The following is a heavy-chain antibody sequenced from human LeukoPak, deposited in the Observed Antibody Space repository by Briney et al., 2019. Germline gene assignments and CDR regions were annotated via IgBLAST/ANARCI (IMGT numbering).Heavy chain of an antibody. CDR2: IYGDGSFT. V-gene: IGHV3-74*01. Sequence: GGSLRLSCAASGFTFSNFWMHWVRQAPGKGLVWVALIYGDGSFTRYADSVKGRFTISRDNSKNTLYLQMNSLRAEDTAVYYCAKREGVNFWGQGTLVTVSS. J-gene: IGHJ4*02. CDR3: AKREGVNF. CDR1: GFTFSNFW. D-gene: IGHD3-10*01.